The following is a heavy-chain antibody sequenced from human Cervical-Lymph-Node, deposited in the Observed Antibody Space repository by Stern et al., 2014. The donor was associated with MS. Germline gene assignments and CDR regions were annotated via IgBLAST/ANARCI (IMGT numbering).Heavy chain of an antibody. Sequence: QLQLQESGPGLVKPSETLSLTCTVSGGSISSYYWSWIRQPPGKGLEWIGYIYYSGSTNYNPSLKSRVTISVDTSKNQFSLKLSSVTAADTAVYYCASFGWYYYGMDVWGQGTTVTVSS. CDR3: ASFGWYYYGMDV. V-gene: IGHV4-59*01. CDR1: GGSISSYY. CDR2: IYYSGST. D-gene: IGHD6-19*01. J-gene: IGHJ6*02.